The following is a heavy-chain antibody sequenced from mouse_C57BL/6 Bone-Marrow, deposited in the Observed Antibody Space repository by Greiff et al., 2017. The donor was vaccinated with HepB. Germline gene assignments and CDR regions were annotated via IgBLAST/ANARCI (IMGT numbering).Heavy chain of an antibody. J-gene: IGHJ3*01. V-gene: IGHV1-82*01. CDR3: ARSRYYGSSYEAWFAY. CDR1: GYAFSSSW. Sequence: QVQLQQSGPELVKPGASVKISCKASGYAFSSSWMNWVKQRPGKGLEWIGRIYPGDGDTNYNGKFKGKATLTADKSSSTAYMQLSSLTSEDSAVYFCARSRYYGSSYEAWFAYWGQGTLVTVSA. D-gene: IGHD1-1*01. CDR2: IYPGDGDT.